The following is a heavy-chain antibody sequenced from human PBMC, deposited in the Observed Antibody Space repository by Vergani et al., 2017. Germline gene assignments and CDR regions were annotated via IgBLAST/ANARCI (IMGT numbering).Heavy chain of an antibody. CDR1: GFRFSDYA. Sequence: VQMVESGGGVVQPGRSLRLSCAVSGFRFSDYAMHWVRQAPGKGLEWVSGISWNSNSIGYADSVKGRFTISRDNAKNSLYLQMNSLRAEDTALYYCAKDLGTSSGGGWFDPWGQGTLVTVSS. D-gene: IGHD6-6*01. V-gene: IGHV3-9*01. CDR3: AKDLGTSSGGGWFDP. J-gene: IGHJ5*02. CDR2: ISWNSNSI.